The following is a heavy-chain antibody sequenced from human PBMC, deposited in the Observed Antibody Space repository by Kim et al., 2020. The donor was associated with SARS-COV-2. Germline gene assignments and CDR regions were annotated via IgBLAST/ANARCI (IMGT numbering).Heavy chain of an antibody. Sequence: SETLSLTCAVYGGSFSGYYWSWIRQPPGKGLEWIGEINHSGSTNYNPSLKSRVTISVDTSKNQFSLKLSSVTAADTAVYYCALANPKSRAFDIWGQGTMVTVSS. CDR2: INHSGST. CDR3: ALANPKSRAFDI. J-gene: IGHJ3*02. CDR1: GGSFSGYY. D-gene: IGHD5-12*01. V-gene: IGHV4-34*01.